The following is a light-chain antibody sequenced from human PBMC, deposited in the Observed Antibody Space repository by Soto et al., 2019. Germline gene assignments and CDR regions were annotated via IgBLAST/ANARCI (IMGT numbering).Light chain of an antibody. CDR1: QSVSSY. V-gene: IGKV3-11*01. CDR2: DTS. Sequence: EIVLTQSPATLSLSPGERATLSCRASQSVSSYLAWYQQKPGQAPRLLIYDTSNRATGIPVRFSGSGSGTDFTLIISSLEPEDFAVYYCQQRSNWPPLTFGGGTKVEIK. J-gene: IGKJ4*01. CDR3: QQRSNWPPLT.